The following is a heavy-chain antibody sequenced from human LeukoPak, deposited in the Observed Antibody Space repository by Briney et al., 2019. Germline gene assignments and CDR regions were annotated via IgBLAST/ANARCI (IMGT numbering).Heavy chain of an antibody. J-gene: IGHJ5*02. D-gene: IGHD3-22*01. CDR2: INHSGST. V-gene: IGHV4-34*01. CDR3: ARDIYYDSSGHNWFDP. Sequence: SETLSLTCAVYGGSFSGYYWSWIRQPPGKGLEWIGEINHSGSTNYNPSLESRVTISVDTSKNQFSLKLSSVTAADTAVYYCARDIYYDSSGHNWFDPWGQGTLVTVSS. CDR1: GGSFSGYY.